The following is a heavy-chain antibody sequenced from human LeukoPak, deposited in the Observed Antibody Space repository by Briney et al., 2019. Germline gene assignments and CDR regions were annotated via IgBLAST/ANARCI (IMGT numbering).Heavy chain of an antibody. Sequence: NPSETLSLTCAVYGGSFSGYYWSWIRQAPGKGLEWVSYISSSGSTVYYADSVKGRFTISRDNAKNSLYLQMNSLRAEDTAVYYCARGYCSSANCLHWNWFDPWGQGTLVTVSS. D-gene: IGHD2-2*01. V-gene: IGHV3-11*01. CDR1: GGSFSGYY. CDR3: ARGYCSSANCLHWNWFDP. J-gene: IGHJ5*02. CDR2: ISSSGSTV.